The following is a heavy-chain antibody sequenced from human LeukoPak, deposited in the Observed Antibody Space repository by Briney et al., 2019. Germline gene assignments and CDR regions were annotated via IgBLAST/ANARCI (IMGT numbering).Heavy chain of an antibody. D-gene: IGHD6-13*01. CDR3: AKDRGGIVAVGIGGDGMDV. CDR1: GFTFSSYG. J-gene: IGHJ6*02. V-gene: IGHV3-30*18. Sequence: GGSLRLSCAASGFTFSSYGMHWVRQAPGKGLEWVAVISYDGTNKYFADSVKGRFTISRDNSKNTLYLQTNSLRAEDTAAYYCAKDRGGIVAVGIGGDGMDVWGQGTTVTVSS. CDR2: ISYDGTNK.